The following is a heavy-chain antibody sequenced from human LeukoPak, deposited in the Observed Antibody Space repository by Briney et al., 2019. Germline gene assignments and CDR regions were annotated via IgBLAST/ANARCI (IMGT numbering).Heavy chain of an antibody. V-gene: IGHV3-30*03. CDR3: ARERDYFYARGRLGY. J-gene: IGHJ4*02. CDR1: GFSFSTYG. Sequence: GRSLRLSCVASGFSFSTYGLHWVRQAPGKGLEWVAVISYDGSNKYYADSVKGRFTISRDNSKNTLYLQMNSLRAEDTAVYYCARERDYFYARGRLGYWGQGTLVTVSS. D-gene: IGHD2/OR15-2a*01. CDR2: ISYDGSNK.